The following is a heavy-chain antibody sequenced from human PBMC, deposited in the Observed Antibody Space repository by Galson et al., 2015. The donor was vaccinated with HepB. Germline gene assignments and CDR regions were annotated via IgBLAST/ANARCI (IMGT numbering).Heavy chain of an antibody. D-gene: IGHD2-21*02. Sequence: SLRLSCAAYGFIFSRSGMHWVRQAPGKGLEWVAVISNDGNNETYADSVKGRFTISRDNSKSTLNLQINRLRAEDTAVYRCVKDGGSTYCGGDCYSAVFEHWGQGTLVTVSA. J-gene: IGHJ4*02. CDR3: VKDGGSTYCGGDCYSAVFEH. CDR2: ISNDGNNE. V-gene: IGHV3-30*18. CDR1: GFIFSRSG.